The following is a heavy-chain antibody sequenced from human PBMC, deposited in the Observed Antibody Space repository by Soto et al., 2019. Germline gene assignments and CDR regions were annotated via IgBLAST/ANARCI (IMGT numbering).Heavy chain of an antibody. V-gene: IGHV1-18*01. D-gene: IGHD2-8*01. CDR1: GYTFTSYG. J-gene: IGHJ4*02. CDR2: ISAYNGNT. Sequence: ASLKVSCKASGYTFTSYGISWVRQAPGQGLEWMGWISAYNGNTNYAQKLQGRVTMTTDTSTSTAYMELRSLRSDDTAVYYCARVGYCTNGVCYRGNSYDIPYDYWGQGTLVNVSS. CDR3: ARVGYCTNGVCYRGNSYDIPYDY.